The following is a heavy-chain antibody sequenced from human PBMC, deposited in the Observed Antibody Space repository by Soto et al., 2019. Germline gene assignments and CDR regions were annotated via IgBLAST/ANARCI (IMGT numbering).Heavy chain of an antibody. Sequence: GESLRLSCAVSGFTFRSYNMNWVRLAQGKGLDWVSYISSSSSTIYYANSVKGRFTISRDNAKNSLYLQMNSLRDDDTAMYYCARGGTIAVTTIGDYWGQGTLVTVLL. CDR3: ARGGTIAVTTIGDY. CDR1: GFTFRSYN. J-gene: IGHJ4*01. D-gene: IGHD5-12*01. CDR2: ISSSSSTI. V-gene: IGHV3-48*02.